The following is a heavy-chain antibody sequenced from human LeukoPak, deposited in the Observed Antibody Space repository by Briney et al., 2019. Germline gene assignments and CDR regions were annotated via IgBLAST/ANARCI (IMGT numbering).Heavy chain of an antibody. Sequence: GESLRISCKGSGYSFTSYWISWVRQMPGKGLECMWRIDPSDSYTNYSPSFQGHVTISADKSISTAYLQWSSLKASDTAMYFFFKQKTAYDILTGSPGAFDIWGQGTMVTVSS. CDR1: GYSFTSYW. J-gene: IGHJ3*02. D-gene: IGHD3-9*01. CDR2: IDPSDSYT. V-gene: IGHV5-10-1*01. CDR3: FKQKTAYDILTGSPGAFDI.